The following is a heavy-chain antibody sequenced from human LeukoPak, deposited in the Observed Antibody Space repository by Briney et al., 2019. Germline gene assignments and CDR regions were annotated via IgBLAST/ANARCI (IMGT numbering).Heavy chain of an antibody. D-gene: IGHD6-19*01. J-gene: IGHJ3*02. CDR3: ARDFPYSSGWYSAFDI. CDR2: IYTSGST. V-gene: IGHV4-4*07. CDR1: GGSISSYY. Sequence: SETLSLTCTVSGGSISSYYWGWIRQPAGKGLEWIGRIYTSGSTNYNPSLKSRVTMSVDTSKNQFSLKLSSVTVADTAVYYCARDFPYSSGWYSAFDIWGQGAMVTVSS.